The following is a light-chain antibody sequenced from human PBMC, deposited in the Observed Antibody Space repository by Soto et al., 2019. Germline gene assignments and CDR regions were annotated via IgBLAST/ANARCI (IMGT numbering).Light chain of an antibody. Sequence: DTQMSQTHSTLSASVGDRVTITCRASQSISTWLAWYQQKPGKAPKVLIYQASSLESGVPSRFSGSGSGTEFTLTISCLHPDDVAIYYCDQDNSYLWTRGQGTRV. CDR2: QAS. J-gene: IGKJ1*01. V-gene: IGKV1-5*03. CDR3: DQDNSYLWT. CDR1: QSISTW.